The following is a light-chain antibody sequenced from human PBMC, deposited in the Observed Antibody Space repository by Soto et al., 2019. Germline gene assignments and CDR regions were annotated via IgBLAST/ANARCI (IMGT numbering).Light chain of an antibody. Sequence: QSVLTQPPSVSGAPGQRVTISCTGTNSNIGAGYEVHWYQQLPGTAPQLLISNNANRPSGVPDRFSGSRSGTSASLAITGLQSEDEADYYCKSFNSSLTRPILGGGTKVTVL. CDR1: NSNIGAGYE. CDR3: KSFNSSLTRPI. CDR2: NNA. V-gene: IGLV1-40*01. J-gene: IGLJ2*01.